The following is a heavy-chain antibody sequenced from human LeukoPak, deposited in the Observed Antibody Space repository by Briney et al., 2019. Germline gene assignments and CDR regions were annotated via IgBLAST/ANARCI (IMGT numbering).Heavy chain of an antibody. CDR3: ARAPTITIFGVVYYYYGMDV. V-gene: IGHV4-34*01. J-gene: IGHJ6*02. CDR1: GGSFSGYY. Sequence: PSETLSLTCAVYGGSFSGYYWSWIRQPPGKGLEWIGEINHSGSTNYNPSLKSRVTISVDTSKNQFSLKLSSVTAADTAMYYCARAPTITIFGVVYYYYGMDVWGQGTTVTVSS. D-gene: IGHD3-3*01. CDR2: INHSGST.